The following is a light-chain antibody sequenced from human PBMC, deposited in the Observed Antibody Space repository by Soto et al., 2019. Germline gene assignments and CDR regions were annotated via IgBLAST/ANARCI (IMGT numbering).Light chain of an antibody. CDR2: AAS. CDR3: LQDYNYPHT. CDR1: QDIRTD. J-gene: IGKJ2*01. V-gene: IGKV1-6*01. Sequence: AIQMTQSPSSLSASVGDRVTITCRASQDIRTDVAWYQQKPGKAPKLLIYAASSLQSGVSSRFSGGGSGTDFTLTISSLQPEDFATYYCLQDYNYPHTFVQGTKLEIK.